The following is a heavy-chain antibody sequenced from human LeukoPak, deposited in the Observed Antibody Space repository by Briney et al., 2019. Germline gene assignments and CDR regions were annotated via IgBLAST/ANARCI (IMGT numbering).Heavy chain of an antibody. Sequence: QSGGPLRLSCAASGFTFSSYAMHWVRQAPGKGLEWVAVISYDGSNKYYADSVKGRFTISRDNSKNTLYLQMNSLRAEDTAVYYCARDPMTTVVKRSFDYWGQGTLVTVSS. D-gene: IGHD4-23*01. CDR3: ARDPMTTVVKRSFDY. V-gene: IGHV3-30-3*01. CDR2: ISYDGSNK. CDR1: GFTFSSYA. J-gene: IGHJ4*02.